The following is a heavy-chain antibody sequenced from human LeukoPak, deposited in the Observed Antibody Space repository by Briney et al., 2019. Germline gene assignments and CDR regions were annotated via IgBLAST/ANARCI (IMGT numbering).Heavy chain of an antibody. D-gene: IGHD4-11*01. CDR1: GCTFSSYT. Sequence: SVKVSCKASGCTFSSYTISWVRQAPGQGLEWMGRIIPILGIANYAQKFQGRVTITSDKSTSTAYMELSSLRPEDTAVYYCARDVDSNYENYYFDYWGQGTRTTVSA. J-gene: IGHJ4*02. CDR3: ARDVDSNYENYYFDY. CDR2: IIPILGIA. V-gene: IGHV1-69*04.